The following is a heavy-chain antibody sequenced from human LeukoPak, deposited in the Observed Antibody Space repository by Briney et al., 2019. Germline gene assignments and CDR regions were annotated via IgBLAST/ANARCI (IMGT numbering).Heavy chain of an antibody. CDR3: ARDIAHCSGGVCYNIRFDS. D-gene: IGHD2-8*02. CDR2: IGVGSGTI. J-gene: IGHJ5*01. V-gene: IGHV3-48*03. CDR1: GFTFSSYE. Sequence: GGSLRLSCAASGFTFSSYEMNWVRQAPGKGLEWVSYIGVGSGTIYYADSVKGRFTISRGDAKNSVYLQMNSLRAEDTAVYFCARDIAHCSGGVCYNIRFDSWGQGTLVTVSS.